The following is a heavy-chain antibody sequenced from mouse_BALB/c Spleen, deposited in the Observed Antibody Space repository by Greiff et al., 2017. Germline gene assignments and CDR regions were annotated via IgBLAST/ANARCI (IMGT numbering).Heavy chain of an antibody. J-gene: IGHJ4*01. D-gene: IGHD1-1*01. V-gene: IGHV1-4*01. CDR3: ARDYYGPLYAMDY. Sequence: VKLMESGAELARPGASVKMSCKASGYTFTSYTMHWVKQRPGQGLEWIGYINPSSGYTNYNQKFKDKATLTADKSSSTAYMQLSSLTSEDSAVYYCARDYYGPLYAMDYWGQGTSVTVSS. CDR2: INPSSGYT. CDR1: GYTFTSYT.